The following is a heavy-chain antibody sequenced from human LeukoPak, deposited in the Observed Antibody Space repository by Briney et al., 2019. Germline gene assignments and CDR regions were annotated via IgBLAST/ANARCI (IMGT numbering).Heavy chain of an antibody. CDR1: GFTFSSYW. CDR3: VFTVYSGSYLGYYYYYMDV. D-gene: IGHD1-26*01. Sequence: GGSLRLSCAASGFTFSSYWMHWVRQAPGKGLVWVSRINTDGSSTSYADSVKGRFTISRDNAKNTLYLQMNSLRAEDTAVYYCVFTVYSGSYLGYYYYYMDVWGKGTTVTVSS. V-gene: IGHV3-74*01. J-gene: IGHJ6*03. CDR2: INTDGSST.